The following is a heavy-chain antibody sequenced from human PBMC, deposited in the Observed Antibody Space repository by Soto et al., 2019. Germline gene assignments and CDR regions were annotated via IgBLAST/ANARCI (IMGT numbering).Heavy chain of an antibody. CDR2: INRIGSA. V-gene: IGHV4-34*01. Sequence: QVQLQQWGDGLLKPSETLSLTCAVYGGSFSSYYWNWIRQSPGKGLEWIGDINRIGSANYNPSLTGRVTMSVDSSKNQFYLRLTSVTAADTAMYYCARGGVAMIRGITGKRTWLDPWGQGTLVIGS. CDR3: ARGGVAMIRGITGKRTWLDP. CDR1: GGSFSSYY. J-gene: IGHJ5*02. D-gene: IGHD3-10*01.